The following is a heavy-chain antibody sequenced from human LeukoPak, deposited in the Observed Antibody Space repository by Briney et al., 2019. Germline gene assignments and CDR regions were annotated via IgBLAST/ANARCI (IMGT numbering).Heavy chain of an antibody. CDR1: GGSFSGYY. V-gene: IGHV4-34*01. CDR2: INHSGST. J-gene: IGHJ5*02. D-gene: IGHD3-16*02. CDR3: AYRTLNWFDP. Sequence: PSETLSLTCAVYGGSFSGYYWSWIRQPPGKGLEWIGEINHSGSTNYNPSLKSRVTISVDTSKNQFSLKLSSVTAADTAVYYRAYRTLNWFDPWGQGTLVTVSS.